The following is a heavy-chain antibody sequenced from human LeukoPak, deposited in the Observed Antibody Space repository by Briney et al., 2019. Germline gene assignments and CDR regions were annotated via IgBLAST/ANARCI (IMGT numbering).Heavy chain of an antibody. J-gene: IGHJ3*02. CDR1: GYTFTSYA. V-gene: IGHV7-4-1*02. Sequence: ASVKVSCKASGYTFTSYAMNWVRQAPGQGLEWMGWININTGNPTYAQGFTGRFVFSLDTSVSTAYLQISSLKAEDTAVYYCAGKTYYDDSSGPRDPFDIWGQGTMVTVSS. CDR2: ININTGNP. D-gene: IGHD3-22*01. CDR3: AGKTYYDDSSGPRDPFDI.